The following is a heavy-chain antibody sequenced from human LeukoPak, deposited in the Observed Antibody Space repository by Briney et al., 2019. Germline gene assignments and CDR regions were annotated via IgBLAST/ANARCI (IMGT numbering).Heavy chain of an antibody. V-gene: IGHV3-7*01. CDR2: IKQDGSDI. CDR1: GFSFSTYW. J-gene: IGHJ4*02. CDR3: TRGGWLHPQSPY. Sequence: GESLRLSCAASGFSFSTYWMSWVRQAPGEGLEWVANIKQDGSDIYYVDSVKGRFIISRDNAKNSLYLQMSSLRAEDTAVYYCTRGGWLHPQSPYWGQGTLVTVSS. D-gene: IGHD5-12*01.